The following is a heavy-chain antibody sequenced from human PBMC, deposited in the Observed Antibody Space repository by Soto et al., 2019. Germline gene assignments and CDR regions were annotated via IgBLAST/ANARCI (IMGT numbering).Heavy chain of an antibody. J-gene: IGHJ6*02. CDR2: ISSSSSYK. CDR3: ATTNLDV. D-gene: IGHD2-8*01. CDR1: GFTFSSYT. V-gene: IGHV3-21*01. Sequence: ESGGGLVKPGGSLRLSCVASGFTFSSYTLNWARQAPGKGLEWVSAISSSSSYKYYADSVKGRFIISRDNAQNSLYLQMNSLRAEDTAVYYCATTNLDVWGQGTTVTVSS.